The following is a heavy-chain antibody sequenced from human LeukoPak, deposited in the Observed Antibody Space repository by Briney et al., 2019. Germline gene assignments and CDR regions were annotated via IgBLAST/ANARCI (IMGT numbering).Heavy chain of an antibody. V-gene: IGHV4-39*01. J-gene: IGHJ4*02. Sequence: SETLSLTCTVSGGSVSSSSYYWGWIRQPPGKGLEWIGSIYHSGSTYYNPPLKSRATISVDTSKNQFSLKLSSVTAADTAVYYCARQGSGWLIDFWGQGTLATVSS. D-gene: IGHD6-19*01. CDR1: GGSVSSSSYY. CDR3: ARQGSGWLIDF. CDR2: IYHSGST.